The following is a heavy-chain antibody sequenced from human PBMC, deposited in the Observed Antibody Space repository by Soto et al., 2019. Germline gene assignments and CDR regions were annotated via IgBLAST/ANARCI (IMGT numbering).Heavy chain of an antibody. V-gene: IGHV4-34*01. CDR1: VGSFSGYY. CDR2: INHSGST. Sequence: SETLSLTCAFYVGSFSGYYWSCIRHPPGKGLEWIGEINHSGSTNYNPSLKSRVTISVDTSKNQFSLKLSSVTAADTAVYYCATSHYDFWRGYSNFDDWGRGTLDNVS. J-gene: IGHJ4*02. D-gene: IGHD3-3*01. CDR3: ATSHYDFWRGYSNFDD.